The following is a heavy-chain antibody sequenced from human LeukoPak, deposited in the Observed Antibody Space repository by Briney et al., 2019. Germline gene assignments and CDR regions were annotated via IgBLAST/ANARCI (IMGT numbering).Heavy chain of an antibody. CDR1: GFTFSSYW. V-gene: IGHV3-7*01. J-gene: IGHJ4*02. CDR3: ARVLWVGELLPALDY. Sequence: PGGSLRLSCAPSGFTFSSYWISSVRQAPGKGLGWVANIKQDGSEKYYMSSVKGRFTISREKAKNSMYLQMNRLRAEDTAVYYCARVLWVGELLPALDYWGQGTLVTVSS. D-gene: IGHD3-10*01. CDR2: IKQDGSEK.